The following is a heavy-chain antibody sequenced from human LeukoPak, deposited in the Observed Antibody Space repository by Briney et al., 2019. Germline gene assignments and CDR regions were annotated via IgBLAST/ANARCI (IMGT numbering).Heavy chain of an antibody. D-gene: IGHD6-19*01. J-gene: IGHJ4*02. CDR3: AKVRGSVAAKGGLDY. CDR2: IGGAGYST. CDR1: GFTFTTYA. Sequence: GGSLRLSCAASGFTFTTYAMSWVRQAPGKGLEWVSAIGGAGYSTYNADSVKGRFAISRDNSKNTLYLQMSSLRAEDTAVYYCAKVRGSVAAKGGLDYWGQGTLVTVSS. V-gene: IGHV3-23*01.